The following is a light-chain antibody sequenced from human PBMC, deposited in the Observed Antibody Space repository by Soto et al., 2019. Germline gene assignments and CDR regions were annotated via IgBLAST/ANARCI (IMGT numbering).Light chain of an antibody. J-gene: IGKJ2*01. CDR3: QQYGSSPYT. CDR2: GAS. Sequence: ESVLTQSPGTLSLSPGERATLSCRASQSVRGNSLAWYQHKSGRAPRLLIYGASNRPGGIPDKFRGSGSGTDFTLTISSLEPEDVAVYYCQQYGSSPYTFGQGTTLEIK. CDR1: QSVRGNS. V-gene: IGKV3-20*01.